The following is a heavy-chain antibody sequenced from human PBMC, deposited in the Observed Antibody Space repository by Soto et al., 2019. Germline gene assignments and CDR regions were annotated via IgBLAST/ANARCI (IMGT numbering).Heavy chain of an antibody. V-gene: IGHV4-4*07. CDR2: IYTSGST. CDR1: GGSISSYY. J-gene: IGHJ4*02. CDR3: ARDYGDYDGYYFDY. D-gene: IGHD4-17*01. Sequence: SETLSLTCTVSGGSISSYYWSWIRQPAGKGPEWIGRIYTSGSTNYNPSLKSRVTMSVDTSKNQFSLKLSSVTAADTAVYYCARDYGDYDGYYFDYWGQGTLVTVSS.